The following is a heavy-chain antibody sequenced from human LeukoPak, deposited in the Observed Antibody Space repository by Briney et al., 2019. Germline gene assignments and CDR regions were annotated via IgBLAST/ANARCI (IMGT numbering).Heavy chain of an antibody. J-gene: IGHJ5*02. D-gene: IGHD4-17*01. CDR1: GGSISSGSYY. CDR3: ARAGSVRTAVTTRDYNWFAP. V-gene: IGHV4-61*02. CDR2: IYTSGST. Sequence: SETLSLTCTVSGGSISSGSYYWSWIRQPAGKGLEWIGRIYTSGSTNYNPSLKSRVTISVDTSKNQFSLKLSSVTAADTAVYYCARAGSVRTAVTTRDYNWFAPWGQGILVTVSS.